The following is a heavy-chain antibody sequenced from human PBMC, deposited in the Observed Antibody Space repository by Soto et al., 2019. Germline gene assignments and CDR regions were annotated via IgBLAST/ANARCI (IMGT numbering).Heavy chain of an antibody. Sequence: SETLSLTCAVYGGSFSGYYWSWIRQPPGKGLEWIGEINHSGSTNYNPSLKSRVTISVDRSKNQFSLKLSSVTAADTAVYYCARVATMVRGGVGPLDYYYGMDVWGQGTTVTVSS. D-gene: IGHD3-10*01. CDR1: GGSFSGYY. V-gene: IGHV4-34*01. J-gene: IGHJ6*02. CDR2: INHSGST. CDR3: ARVATMVRGGVGPLDYYYGMDV.